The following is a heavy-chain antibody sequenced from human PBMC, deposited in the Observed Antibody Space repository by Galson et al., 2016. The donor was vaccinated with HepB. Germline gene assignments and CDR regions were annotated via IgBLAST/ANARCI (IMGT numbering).Heavy chain of an antibody. CDR2: INAHDGHT. D-gene: IGHD3-22*01. CDR1: GYTFNSDG. Sequence: SVKVSCKASGYTFNSDGIAWMRQAPGQGFEWMGWINAHDGHTVYSQKFQGRVTMTTDTSTNTAYMDLKNLRSDDTAVYYCARWHYYDNSDIRGQGTLVTVSS. V-gene: IGHV1-18*01. CDR3: ARWHYYDNSDI. J-gene: IGHJ4*02.